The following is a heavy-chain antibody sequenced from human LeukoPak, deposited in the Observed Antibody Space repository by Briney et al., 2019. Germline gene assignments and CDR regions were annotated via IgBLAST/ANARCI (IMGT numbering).Heavy chain of an antibody. V-gene: IGHV3-30*18. CDR1: GFTFSSYG. CDR3: AKAGYGSSWYVDY. Sequence: PGGSLRLSCAASGFTFSSYGMHWVRQAPGKGLEWVAVISNDGSNKYYADSVRGRFTISRDNSKNTLYLQMNSLRAEDTAVYYCAKAGYGSSWYVDYWGQGTLVLVSS. D-gene: IGHD6-13*01. J-gene: IGHJ4*02. CDR2: ISNDGSNK.